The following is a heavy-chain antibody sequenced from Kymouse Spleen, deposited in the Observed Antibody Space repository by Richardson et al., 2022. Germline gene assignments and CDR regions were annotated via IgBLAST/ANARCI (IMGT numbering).Heavy chain of an antibody. CDR3: AKVGPLITGTSFDY. D-gene: IGHD1-7*01. CDR1: GFTFSSYG. V-gene: IGHV3-30*18. J-gene: IGHJ4*02. CDR2: ISYDGSNK. Sequence: QVQLVESGGGVVQPGRSLRLSCAASGFTFSSYGMHWVRQAPGKGLEWVAVISYDGSNKYYADSVKGRFTISRDNSKNTLYLQMNSLRAEDTAVYYCAKVGPLITGTSFDYWGQGTLVTVSS.